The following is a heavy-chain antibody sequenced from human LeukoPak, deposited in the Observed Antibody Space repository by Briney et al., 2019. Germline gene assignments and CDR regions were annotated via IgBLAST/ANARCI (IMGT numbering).Heavy chain of an antibody. D-gene: IGHD2-2*01. CDR2: ITSSRTYI. CDR3: AADRCSSTTCFGEY. CDR1: GFTFSQRT. V-gene: IGHV3-21*01. Sequence: GGSLRLSCAASGFTFSQRTMNWVRQAPGKGLEWVSSITSSRTYIYSADSVKGRFTISRDNAKSSLYLQMNSLRAEDTAVYYCAADRCSSTTCFGEYWGQGTLVTVSS. J-gene: IGHJ4*02.